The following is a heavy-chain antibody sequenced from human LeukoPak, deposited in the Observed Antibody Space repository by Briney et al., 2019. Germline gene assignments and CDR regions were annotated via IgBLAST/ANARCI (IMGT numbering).Heavy chain of an antibody. V-gene: IGHV1-2*02. J-gene: IGHJ6*02. CDR1: GYTFTGYY. CDR2: INPNSGGT. Sequence: ASVKVSCKASGYTFTGYYMHWVRQAPGQGLEWMGWINPNSGGTNYAQKFQGRVTMTRDTSISTAYMELSRLRSDDTAVYYCARDPGTVIVVVVAAMIYYYGMDVWGQGTTVTVSS. CDR3: ARDPGTVIVVVVAAMIYYYGMDV. D-gene: IGHD2-15*01.